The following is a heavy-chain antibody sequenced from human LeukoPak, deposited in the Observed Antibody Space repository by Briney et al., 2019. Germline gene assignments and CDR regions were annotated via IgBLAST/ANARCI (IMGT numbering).Heavy chain of an antibody. J-gene: IGHJ3*02. V-gene: IGHV1-2*06. D-gene: IGHD3-3*01. CDR2: INPNSGGT. CDR3: ARASKILRFLEWPPDAFDI. CDR1: GYAFTGYY. Sequence: ASVKVSCKASGYAFTGYYMHWVRQAPGQGLEWMGRINPNSGGTNYAQKFQGRVTMTRDTSISTAYMELSRLRSDDTAVYYCARASKILRFLEWPPDAFDIWGQGTMVTVSS.